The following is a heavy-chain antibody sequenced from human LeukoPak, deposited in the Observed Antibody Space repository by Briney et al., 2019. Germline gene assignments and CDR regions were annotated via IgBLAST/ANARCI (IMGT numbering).Heavy chain of an antibody. CDR3: ARSRTGYEKAFFDY. J-gene: IGHJ4*02. D-gene: IGHD5-12*01. CDR1: GFTFSDYY. CDR2: ISSSSSNI. Sequence: GGSLRLSCAASGFTFSDYYMSWIRQAPGKGLEWVSFISSSSSNINYADSVKGRFTISRDNAKNSLYLQMNSLRAEDTAVYYCARSRTGYEKAFFDYWGQGTLVTVSS. V-gene: IGHV3-11*06.